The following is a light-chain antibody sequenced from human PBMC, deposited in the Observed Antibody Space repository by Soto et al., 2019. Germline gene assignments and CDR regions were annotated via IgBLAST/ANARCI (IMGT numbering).Light chain of an antibody. V-gene: IGLV2-11*01. J-gene: IGLJ3*02. CDR3: CSYAGSYTWV. CDR2: AVN. CDR1: SSDVGDYNY. Sequence: QSALTQPRAVSGSPGQSVTISCTGTSSDVGDYNYVSWYQQHPGKAPKLLIYAVNMRPSGVPDRFSGSKSGNAASLTISGLQAEDEADYSCCSYAGSYTWVFVGGTKLTVL.